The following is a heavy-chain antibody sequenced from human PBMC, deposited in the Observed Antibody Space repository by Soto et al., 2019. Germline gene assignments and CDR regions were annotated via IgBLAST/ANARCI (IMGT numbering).Heavy chain of an antibody. CDR3: AKREVDTFGLSY. D-gene: IGHD5-18*01. CDR2: IWYDGSNK. CDR1: GFTFSSYG. V-gene: IGHV3-33*06. Sequence: GGSLRLSCAASGFTFSSYGMHWVRQAPGKGLEWVAVIWYDGSNKYYADSVKGRFTISRDNSKNTLYLQMNSLRVEDTAMYYCAKREVDTFGLSYWGQGTLVTVSS. J-gene: IGHJ4*02.